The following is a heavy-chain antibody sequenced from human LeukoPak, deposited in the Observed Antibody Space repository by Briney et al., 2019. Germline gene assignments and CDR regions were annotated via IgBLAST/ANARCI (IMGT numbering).Heavy chain of an antibody. J-gene: IGHJ4*02. CDR1: GFSLSSYA. CDR2: TSSSDAGT. D-gene: IGHD2-15*01. CDR3: AKAPVTSCRGAFCYPFDS. V-gene: IGHV3-23*01. Sequence: GGSLRLSCTVSGFSLSSYAMSWVRRAPGKGLEWVSATSSSDAGTYYADSVRGRFTISRDNSRNTMYLQMNSLRAEDAAVYYCAKAPVTSCRGAFCYPFDSWGQGTVVTVSS.